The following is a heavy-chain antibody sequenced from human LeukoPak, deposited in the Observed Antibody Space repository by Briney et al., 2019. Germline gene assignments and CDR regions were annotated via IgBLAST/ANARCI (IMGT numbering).Heavy chain of an antibody. CDR3: AKGSKRLYYDFWSGRTPDYYYYGMDV. D-gene: IGHD3-3*01. CDR1: GSTFDDYA. Sequence: PGRSLRLSCAASGSTFDDYAMHWVRQAPGKGLEWVSGISWNSGSIGYADSVKGRFTISRDNAKNSLYLQMNSLRAEDTALYYCAKGSKRLYYDFWSGRTPDYYYYGMDVWGQGTTVTVSS. CDR2: ISWNSGSI. J-gene: IGHJ6*02. V-gene: IGHV3-9*01.